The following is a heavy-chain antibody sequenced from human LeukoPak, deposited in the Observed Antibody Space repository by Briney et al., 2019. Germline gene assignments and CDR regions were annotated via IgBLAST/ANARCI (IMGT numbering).Heavy chain of an antibody. D-gene: IGHD2-15*01. CDR1: GGSISSDSDY. Sequence: SETLSLTCTVSGGSISSDSDYWSWIRQPAGKGLEWIGRIYTSGSTNYNPSLKSRVTISGDTSKNQFSLKVTSVTAADTANYYCARDSVVAGVRRYMDVWGRGTTVTVSS. CDR3: ARDSVVAGVRRYMDV. J-gene: IGHJ6*03. CDR2: IYTSGST. V-gene: IGHV4-61*02.